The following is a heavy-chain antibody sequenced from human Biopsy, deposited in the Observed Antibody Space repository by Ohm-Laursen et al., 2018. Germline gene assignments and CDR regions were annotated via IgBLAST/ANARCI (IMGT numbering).Heavy chain of an antibody. V-gene: IGHV1-2*06. D-gene: IGHD4/OR15-4a*01. Sequence: SSVKVSCKASGYTFTGHSCHWVRQAPGQRLEWVGRIDPNSDDTKYAQKFQGRIAMTTDTSITTAYLEVSSLTSGDAAVYFCARASAYGVFDVWGQGTIVTVSS. CDR2: IDPNSDDT. CDR3: ARASAYGVFDV. CDR1: GYTFTGHS. J-gene: IGHJ3*01.